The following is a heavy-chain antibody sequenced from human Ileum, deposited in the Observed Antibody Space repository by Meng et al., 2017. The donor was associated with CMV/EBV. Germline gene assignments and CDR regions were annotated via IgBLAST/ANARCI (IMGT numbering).Heavy chain of an antibody. Sequence: ASVKVSCKASGYTFTSYDINWVRQATGQGLEWMGWMNPNSGNTGYAQKFQGRVTITRNTSISTAYMELSSLRSEDTAVYYCARDGKGTAMVTFGMYVWGQGTTVTVSS. CDR2: MNPNSGNT. CDR1: GYTFTSYD. J-gene: IGHJ6*02. V-gene: IGHV1-8*03. CDR3: ARDGKGTAMVTFGMYV. D-gene: IGHD5-18*01.